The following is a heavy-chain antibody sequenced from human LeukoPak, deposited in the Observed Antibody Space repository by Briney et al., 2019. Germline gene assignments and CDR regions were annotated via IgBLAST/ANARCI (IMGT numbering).Heavy chain of an antibody. D-gene: IGHD1-26*01. CDR1: GGSISSYY. CDR3: ARGGAIIEAHFDY. J-gene: IGHJ4*02. CDR2: IYYSGST. V-gene: IGHV4-59*01. Sequence: PSETLSLTCTVSGGSISSYYWSWIRQPPGTGLEWMGYIYYSGSTNYNPSLKSRVTISVDTSKNQFSLKLSSVSAAGTAVYYCARGGAIIEAHFDYWGQGTLVTVSS.